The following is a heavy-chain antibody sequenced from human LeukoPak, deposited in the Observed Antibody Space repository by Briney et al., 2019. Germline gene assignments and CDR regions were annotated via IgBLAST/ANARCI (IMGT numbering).Heavy chain of an antibody. V-gene: IGHV3-7*01. J-gene: IGHJ3*02. Sequence: GGSLRLSCAASGFTFSSYAMSWVRQAPGKGLEWVANIKQDGSEKYYADSVKGRFTISRDNAKNSLYLQMNSLRAEDTAVYYCARVSSWYFDAFDIWGQGTMVTVSS. CDR2: IKQDGSEK. CDR3: ARVSSWYFDAFDI. CDR1: GFTFSSYA. D-gene: IGHD6-13*01.